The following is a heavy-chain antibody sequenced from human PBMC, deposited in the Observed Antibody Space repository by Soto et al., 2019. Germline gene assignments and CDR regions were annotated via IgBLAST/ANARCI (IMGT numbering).Heavy chain of an antibody. J-gene: IGHJ6*03. CDR1: GDSVSSNSAA. V-gene: IGHV6-1*01. D-gene: IGHD1-7*01. Sequence: QVQLQESGPGLVKPSQTLSLTCAISGDSVSSNSAAWNWIRLSPSRGLKWLARTYYRSRWYNDYAVSVRSRITVNPDTSKNQFSLQLTSVTPEDTAVYYCAGTTSHQWYYMDVWGKGTTVTVSS. CDR2: TYYRSRWYN. CDR3: AGTTSHQWYYMDV.